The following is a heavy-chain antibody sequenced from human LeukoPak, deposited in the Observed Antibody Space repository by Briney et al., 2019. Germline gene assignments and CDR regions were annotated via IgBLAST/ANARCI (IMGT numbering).Heavy chain of an antibody. CDR1: GGSISSYY. J-gene: IGHJ5*02. D-gene: IGHD2-2*01. Sequence: SETLSLTCTVSGGSISSYYWSWIRLPPGKGLEWIGEINHSGSTNYNPSLKSRVTISVDTSKNQFSLKLSSVTAADTAVYYCARGPGVVPDSLNWIDPWGQGTLATVSS. CDR3: ARGPGVVPDSLNWIDP. V-gene: IGHV4-34*01. CDR2: INHSGST.